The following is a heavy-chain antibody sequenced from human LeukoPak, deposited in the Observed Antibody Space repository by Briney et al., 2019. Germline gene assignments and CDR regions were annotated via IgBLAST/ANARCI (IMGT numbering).Heavy chain of an antibody. D-gene: IGHD5-18*01. CDR3: ARAPGYSHGTGGYYFDY. V-gene: IGHV4-59*01. CDR1: GGSISSYY. Sequence: SETLSLTCTVSGGSISSYYWSWIRQPPGKGLEWIGNIYYSGSTNYNPSLKSRVTISLDTSKKQFSLKLSSVTAADTAVYYCARAPGYSHGTGGYYFDYWGQGTLVTVSS. CDR2: IYYSGST. J-gene: IGHJ4*02.